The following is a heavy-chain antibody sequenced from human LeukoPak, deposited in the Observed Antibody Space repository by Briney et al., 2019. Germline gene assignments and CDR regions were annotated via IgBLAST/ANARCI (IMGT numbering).Heavy chain of an antibody. V-gene: IGHV5-51*01. J-gene: IGHJ4*02. Sequence: GESLKISCKGSGYSFTSYWIGWVRQMPGKGLEWMGIIYPGDSDTRYSPSFQGQVTISADKSISTAYLQWSSLKASDTAMYYYARTGKTSRAYFDYWGQGTLVTVSS. CDR1: GYSFTSYW. D-gene: IGHD1-14*01. CDR2: IYPGDSDT. CDR3: ARTGKTSRAYFDY.